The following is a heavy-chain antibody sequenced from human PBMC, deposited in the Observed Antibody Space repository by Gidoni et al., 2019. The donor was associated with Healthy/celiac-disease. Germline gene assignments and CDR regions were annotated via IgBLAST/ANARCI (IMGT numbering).Heavy chain of an antibody. CDR3: ARDPSGESAFDI. CDR1: GFTFSSYS. Sequence: EVQLVESGGGLVQTGGSLRLSCAASGFTFSSYSMNWVSQAPGRGLEWFSYISSSRSTIYYADSVKGRFTISRDNAKNSLYLQMNRLRAEDTAVYYCARDPSGESAFDIWCQGTMVTVSS. V-gene: IGHV3-48*01. D-gene: IGHD3-10*01. CDR2: ISSSRSTI. J-gene: IGHJ3*02.